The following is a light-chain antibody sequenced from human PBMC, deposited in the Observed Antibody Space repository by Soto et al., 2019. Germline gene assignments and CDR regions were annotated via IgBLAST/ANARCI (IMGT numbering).Light chain of an antibody. Sequence: EIVMTQSPAPLSFSPGARATLSCRASATVRSDLAWYQQNPGQAPRLLIYDASTRATGIPARFSGSGSGTEFTLTISSLQSEDFAVYYCQQYNRWTPITSCQGTRLEIK. V-gene: IGKV3-15*01. CDR1: ATVRSD. CDR3: QQYNRWTPIT. CDR2: DAS. J-gene: IGKJ5*01.